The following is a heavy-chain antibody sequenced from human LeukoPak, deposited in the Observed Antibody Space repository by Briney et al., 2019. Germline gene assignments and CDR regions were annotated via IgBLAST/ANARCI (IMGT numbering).Heavy chain of an antibody. Sequence: SETLSLTCTVSGGSISSGSYYWSWIRQPAGKGLEWIGRIYTSGSTNYNPSLKSRVTISVDTSKNQFSLKLSSVTAADTAVYYCARDCGGDCYSGCCNWSDPWGQGTLVTVSS. J-gene: IGHJ5*02. CDR2: IYTSGST. D-gene: IGHD2-21*02. V-gene: IGHV4-61*02. CDR1: GGSISSGSYY. CDR3: ARDCGGDCYSGCCNWSDP.